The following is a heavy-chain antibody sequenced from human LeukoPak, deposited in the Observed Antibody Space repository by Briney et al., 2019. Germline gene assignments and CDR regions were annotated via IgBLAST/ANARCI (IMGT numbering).Heavy chain of an antibody. CDR1: GGSFSGYY. D-gene: IGHD3-10*01. CDR3: ARDRNYGSGSYYNYDY. CDR2: INHSGST. V-gene: IGHV4-34*01. J-gene: IGHJ4*02. Sequence: SETLSLTCAVYGGSFSGYYWSWIRQPPGKGLEWIGEINHSGSTNYNPSLKSRVTISVDTSKNQFSLKLSSVTAADTAVYYCARDRNYGSGSYYNYDYWGQGTLVTVSS.